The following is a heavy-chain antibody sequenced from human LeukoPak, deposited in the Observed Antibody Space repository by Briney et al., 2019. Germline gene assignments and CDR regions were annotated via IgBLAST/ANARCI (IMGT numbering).Heavy chain of an antibody. Sequence: PGGSLRLSCAASGXTFSSYAMSWVRQAPGKGREWVSALSNSGGSTFYADSVKGRFTISRDTSKNTLYLQMNSLRAGDTAVYYCAKDSPAMAKFDYWGQGTLVTVSS. CDR2: LSNSGGST. D-gene: IGHD5-18*01. CDR3: AKDSPAMAKFDY. CDR1: GXTFSSYA. J-gene: IGHJ4*02. V-gene: IGHV3-23*01.